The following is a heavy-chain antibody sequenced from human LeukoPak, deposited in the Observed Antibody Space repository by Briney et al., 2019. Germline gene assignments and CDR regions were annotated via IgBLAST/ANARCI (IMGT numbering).Heavy chain of an antibody. Sequence: PGGSLRLSCAASGFTFSSYAMNWVRQAPGKGLEWVATINQDGGEKYYVDSVKGRFIISRNNAKNSVYLQMDSLRVEETAVYSCVRGHLWLENWGQGTLVTVSS. V-gene: IGHV3-7*03. CDR2: INQDGGEK. J-gene: IGHJ4*02. CDR1: GFTFSSYA. D-gene: IGHD3-3*02. CDR3: VRGHLWLEN.